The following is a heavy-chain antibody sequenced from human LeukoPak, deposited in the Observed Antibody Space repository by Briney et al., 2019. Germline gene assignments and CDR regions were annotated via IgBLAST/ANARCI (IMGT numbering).Heavy chain of an antibody. CDR3: ARETYGSPGDLYAFDI. CDR1: GGSVSSGSYY. CDR2: IYYSGST. J-gene: IGHJ3*02. D-gene: IGHD1-26*01. Sequence: SETLSLTCTVSGGSVSSGSYYWSWIRQPPGKGLEWIVYIYYSGSTNYNPSLKSRVTISVDTSKNQFSLKLSSVTAADTAVYYCARETYGSPGDLYAFDIWGQGTMVTVSS. V-gene: IGHV4-61*01.